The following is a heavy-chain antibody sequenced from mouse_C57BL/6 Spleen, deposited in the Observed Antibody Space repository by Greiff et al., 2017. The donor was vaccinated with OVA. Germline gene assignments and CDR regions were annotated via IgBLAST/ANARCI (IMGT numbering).Heavy chain of an antibody. V-gene: IGHV1-64*01. CDR3: AREDEGYPVFDY. CDR1: GYTFTSYW. CDR2: IHPNSGST. J-gene: IGHJ2*01. D-gene: IGHD2-3*01. Sequence: QVQLQQPGAELVKPGASVKLSCKASGYTFTSYWMHWVKQRPGQGLEWIGMIHPNSGSTNYNEKFKSKATLTVDKSSSTAYKQLSSLTSEDSAVYYCAREDEGYPVFDYWGQGTTLTVSS.